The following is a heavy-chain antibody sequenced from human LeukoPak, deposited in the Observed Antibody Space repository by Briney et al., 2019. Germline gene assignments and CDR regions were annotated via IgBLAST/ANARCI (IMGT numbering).Heavy chain of an antibody. Sequence: GASVKDSCKASGGTFSSYAISWVRPAPGQGLEWMGGIIPIFGTANYAQKFQGRVTITADESTSTAYMELSSLRSEDTAVYYCARAPYAGAFSYYGMDVWGQGTTVTVSS. CDR3: ARAPYAGAFSYYGMDV. V-gene: IGHV1-69*13. D-gene: IGHD1-26*01. J-gene: IGHJ6*02. CDR2: IIPIFGTA. CDR1: GGTFSSYA.